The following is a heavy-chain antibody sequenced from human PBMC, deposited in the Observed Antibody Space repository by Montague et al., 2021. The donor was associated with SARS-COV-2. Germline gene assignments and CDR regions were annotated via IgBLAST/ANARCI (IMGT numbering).Heavy chain of an antibody. J-gene: IGHJ4*02. V-gene: IGHV4-59*01. CDR1: GGSISSYY. CDR2: IYYNSST. CDR3: ARGFDY. Sequence: SETLSLTCTVSGGSISSYYWCSILHPPAKGLVWFVCIYYNSSTNYNPSLKSRVTISVDTSKNQFSLKLSSVTAADTAVYYCARGFDYWGQGTLVAVSS.